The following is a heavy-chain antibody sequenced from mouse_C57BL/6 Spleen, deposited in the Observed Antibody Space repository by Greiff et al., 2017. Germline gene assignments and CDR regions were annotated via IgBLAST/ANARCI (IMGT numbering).Heavy chain of an antibody. D-gene: IGHD1-1*01. CDR1: GYTFTDYY. CDR2: LNPYNGGT. CDR3: ARWDHGSSPDY. Sequence: EVQLQQSGPVLVKPGASVKMSCKASGYTFTDYYMNWVKQSHGQSLEWIGVLNPYNGGTRYNQKFKGKATLTVDKSASTAYMELNSLTSEDSAVYYCARWDHGSSPDYWGQGTTLTVSS. J-gene: IGHJ2*01. V-gene: IGHV1-19*01.